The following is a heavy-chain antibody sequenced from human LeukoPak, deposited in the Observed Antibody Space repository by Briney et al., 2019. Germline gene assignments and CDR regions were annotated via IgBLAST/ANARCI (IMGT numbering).Heavy chain of an antibody. J-gene: IGHJ4*02. CDR2: INSDGSTT. D-gene: IGHD1-26*01. CDR3: AKDMGSGSYYEIDY. Sequence: GGSLRLSCAASGFTSSSYWMHWVRQAPGKGLVWVSNINSDGSTTTYADSVKGRFTISRDNAKNSLYLQMNSLRAEDTALYYCAKDMGSGSYYEIDYWGQGTLVTVSS. CDR1: GFTSSSYW. V-gene: IGHV3-74*01.